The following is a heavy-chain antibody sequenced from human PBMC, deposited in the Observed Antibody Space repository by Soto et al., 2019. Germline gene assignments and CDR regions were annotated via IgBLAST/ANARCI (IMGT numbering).Heavy chain of an antibody. CDR3: ARVPAPGATTPWFAP. Sequence: PGGSLRLSCAASGFTFSRNWMNWVRQAPGEGLEWVAVISYDGSNKYYADSVKGRFSISRDHSKNTLYLQMNSLRAEDTAVYYCARVPAPGATTPWFAPWGQGTLVTVSS. D-gene: IGHD1-26*01. J-gene: IGHJ5*02. V-gene: IGHV3-30-3*01. CDR2: ISYDGSNK. CDR1: GFTFSRNW.